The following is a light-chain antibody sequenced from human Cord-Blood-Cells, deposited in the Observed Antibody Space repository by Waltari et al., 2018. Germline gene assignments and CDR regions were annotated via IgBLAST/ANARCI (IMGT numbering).Light chain of an antibody. CDR2: EVS. CDR3: SSYAGSNKV. Sequence: QSALTQPPSASGSPGQSVTISCTGTSSDVGGYNYVSWYQQHPGKAPKLMIYEVSNRPSGVPDRFSGSKSGNTPSLTVSGLQAEDEADYYCSSYAGSNKVFGGGTKLTVL. V-gene: IGLV2-8*01. J-gene: IGLJ3*02. CDR1: SSDVGGYNY.